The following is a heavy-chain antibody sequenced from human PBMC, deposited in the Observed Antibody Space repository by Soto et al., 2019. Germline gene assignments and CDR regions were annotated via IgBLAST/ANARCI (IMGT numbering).Heavy chain of an antibody. CDR3: AKAAVDWNDADAFDS. CDR2: ISKGGDDT. J-gene: IGHJ3*02. CDR1: GFTFSSYA. Sequence: EVQLLESGGGLVQPGGSLRLSCAASGFTFSSYAMSWVRQAPGKGLEWVAAISKGGDDTYYADSVKGRFTISRDNSKNTFSLQMNSLRAEDTAVYYCAKAAVDWNDADAFDSWGQGTMVTVSS. V-gene: IGHV3-23*01. D-gene: IGHD1-1*01.